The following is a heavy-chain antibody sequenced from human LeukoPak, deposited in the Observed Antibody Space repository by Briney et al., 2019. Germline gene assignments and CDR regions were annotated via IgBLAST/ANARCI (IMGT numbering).Heavy chain of an antibody. CDR1: GGTFSIYA. J-gene: IGHJ4*02. D-gene: IGHD2-2*01. CDR2: IIPIFGTA. CDR3: AAPSRGYFDY. V-gene: IGHV1-69*13. Sequence: ASVKVSCKASGGTFSIYAISWVRQAPGQGLEWMGGIIPIFGTANYAQKFQGRVTITADESTSTAYMELSSLRSEDTAVYYCAAPSRGYFDYWGQGTLVTVSS.